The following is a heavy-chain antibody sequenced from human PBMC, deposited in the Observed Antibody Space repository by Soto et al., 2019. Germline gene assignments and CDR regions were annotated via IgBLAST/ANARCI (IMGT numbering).Heavy chain of an antibody. CDR2: IYYSGST. CDR3: ARGTAVYYDSSGYVDY. Sequence: SETLSLTCTVSGGSISSGGYYWSWIRQHPGKGLEWIGYIYYSGSTYYNPSLKSRVTISVDTSKNQFSLELSSVTAADTAVYYCARGTAVYYDSSGYVDYWGQGTLVTVSS. J-gene: IGHJ4*02. D-gene: IGHD3-22*01. V-gene: IGHV4-31*03. CDR1: GGSISSGGYY.